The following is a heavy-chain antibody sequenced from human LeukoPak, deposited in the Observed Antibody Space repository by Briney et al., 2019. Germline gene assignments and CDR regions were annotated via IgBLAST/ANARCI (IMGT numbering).Heavy chain of an antibody. D-gene: IGHD4-11*01. Sequence: PGGSLRLSCAASGFTFSSYAVSWVRQAPGKGLEWVSAISGSGGSTYYADSVKGRFTISRDNSKNTLYLQMNSLRAEDTAVYYCAKTYSSPQYYYYYMDVWGKGTTVTVSS. CDR3: AKTYSSPQYYYYYMDV. CDR2: ISGSGGST. V-gene: IGHV3-23*01. CDR1: GFTFSSYA. J-gene: IGHJ6*03.